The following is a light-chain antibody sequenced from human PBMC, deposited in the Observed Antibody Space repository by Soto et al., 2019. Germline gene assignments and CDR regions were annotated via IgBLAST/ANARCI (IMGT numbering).Light chain of an antibody. J-gene: IGKJ1*01. CDR3: QQYYSFPWT. CDR1: QSISSW. V-gene: IGKV1-5*01. CDR2: AAS. Sequence: DIQMTQSPSTLSASVGDRVTITCRASQSISSWLAWYQQKPGKAPKLLIYAASTLQSGVPSRFSGSGSGTDFTLTISCLQSEDFATYYCQQYYSFPWTFGQGTKVDI.